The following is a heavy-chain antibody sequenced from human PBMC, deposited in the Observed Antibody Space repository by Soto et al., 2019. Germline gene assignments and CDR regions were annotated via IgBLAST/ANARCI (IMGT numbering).Heavy chain of an antibody. D-gene: IGHD3-3*01. CDR1: GGTFSSYA. J-gene: IGHJ4*02. CDR3: ATYYDFWSGFDY. V-gene: IGHV1-69*06. CDR2: IIPIFGTA. Sequence: ASVKVSCKASGGTFSSYAISWVRQAPGQGLEWMGGIIPIFGTANYAQKFQGRVTITADKSTSTAYMELSSLRSEDTAVYYCATYYDFWSGFDYWGQGTLVTVSS.